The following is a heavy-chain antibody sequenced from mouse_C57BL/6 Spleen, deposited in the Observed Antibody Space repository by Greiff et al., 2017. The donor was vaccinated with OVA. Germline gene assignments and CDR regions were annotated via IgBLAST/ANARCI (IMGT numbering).Heavy chain of an antibody. Sequence: QVQLKQSGPELVKPGASVKISCKASGYAFSSSWMNWVKQRPGKGLEWIGRIYPGDGDTNYNGKFKGKATLTADKSSSTAYMQLSSLTSEDSAVYFCARGELGYYCDYWGQGTTLTVSS. CDR1: GYAFSSSW. J-gene: IGHJ2*01. V-gene: IGHV1-82*01. D-gene: IGHD4-1*01. CDR2: IYPGDGDT. CDR3: ARGELGYYCDY.